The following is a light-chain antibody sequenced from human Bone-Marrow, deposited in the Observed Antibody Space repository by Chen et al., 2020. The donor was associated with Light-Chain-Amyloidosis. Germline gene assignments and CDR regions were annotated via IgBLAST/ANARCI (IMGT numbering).Light chain of an antibody. Sequence: SYELTQPPLVSVSPGQTARITCSGDDLPTKYAYWYQQKPGQAPVLVIHRDTERPSGISERFSGSSSGTKATLTISGVQAEDEADYHCQSADSSGTYEVIFGGGTKLTVL. CDR1: DLPTKY. CDR2: RDT. V-gene: IGLV3-25*03. CDR3: QSADSSGTYEVI. J-gene: IGLJ2*01.